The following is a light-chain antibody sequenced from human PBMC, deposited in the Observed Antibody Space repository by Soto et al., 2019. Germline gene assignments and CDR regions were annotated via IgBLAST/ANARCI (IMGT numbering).Light chain of an antibody. CDR1: TGAVTSGHF. Sequence: QAVVTQESSLTVSPGGTVTITCASSTGAVTSGHFTSWFQLKHGQAPRPLIHSTTEKHSWTPDRFSGSLLGAKAALTLSGAQPEDEADYYCVLYPGGTHVFGLGTKVTVL. CDR2: STT. J-gene: IGLJ1*01. V-gene: IGLV7-43*01. CDR3: VLYPGGTHV.